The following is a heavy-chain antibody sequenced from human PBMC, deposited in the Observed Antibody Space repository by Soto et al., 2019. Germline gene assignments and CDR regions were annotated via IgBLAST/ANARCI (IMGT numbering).Heavy chain of an antibody. CDR1: GYSFTSYW. Sequence: PGESLKISCKGSGYSFTSYWIGWVRQMPGKGLEWMGIIYPGDSDTRYSPSFQGQVTISADKSISTAYLQWSSLKASDTAMYYRATASIHCSSTSCYDNWFDPWGQGTLVTVSS. J-gene: IGHJ5*02. CDR2: IYPGDSDT. V-gene: IGHV5-51*01. CDR3: ATASIHCSSTSCYDNWFDP. D-gene: IGHD2-2*01.